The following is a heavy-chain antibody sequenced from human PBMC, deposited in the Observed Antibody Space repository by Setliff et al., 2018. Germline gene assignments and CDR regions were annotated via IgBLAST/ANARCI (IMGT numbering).Heavy chain of an antibody. J-gene: IGHJ3*02. CDR2: VYCGDSDT. D-gene: IGHD5-18*01. CDR3: ARLGYSDAFDI. V-gene: IGHV5-51*01. CDR1: EYTFTNYW. Sequence: PGESLKISCKASEYTFTNYWIGWVRQMPGKGLEWMGVVYCGDSDTRYSPSFQGQVTMSADKSIRPAYLQWSSLKASDTAMYYCARLGYSDAFDIWGQGTMVTVSS.